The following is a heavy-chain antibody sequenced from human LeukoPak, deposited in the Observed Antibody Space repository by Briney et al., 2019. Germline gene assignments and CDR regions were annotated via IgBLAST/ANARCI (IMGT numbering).Heavy chain of an antibody. Sequence: PSETLSLTCTVSGGSISGGYWSWIRQPPGKGLEWIGYIYYRGSTNYNPSLKSRVTISVDTSKNQFSLKLSSVTPADTAVYYCARSAAGRRTYSYYFDYWGQGTLVTVSS. V-gene: IGHV4-59*01. CDR3: ARSAAGRRTYSYYFDY. CDR1: GGSISGGY. J-gene: IGHJ4*02. CDR2: IYYRGST. D-gene: IGHD6-25*01.